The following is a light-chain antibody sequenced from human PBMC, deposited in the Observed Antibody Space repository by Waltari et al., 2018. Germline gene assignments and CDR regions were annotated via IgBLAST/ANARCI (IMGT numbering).Light chain of an antibody. J-gene: IGLJ2*01. Sequence: QSALTQPRSVSGSPGQSVTIPCPGTSSDVGGYNSVSWYQQHPGKAPKFMIYDVSKRPSGVPDRFSGSKSGNTASLTISGLQAEDEADYYCSSYAGSYTLVFGGGTKLTVL. CDR3: SSYAGSYTLV. CDR1: SSDVGGYNS. V-gene: IGLV2-11*01. CDR2: DVS.